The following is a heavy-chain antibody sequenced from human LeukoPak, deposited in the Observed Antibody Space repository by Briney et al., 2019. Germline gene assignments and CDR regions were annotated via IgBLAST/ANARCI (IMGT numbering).Heavy chain of an antibody. D-gene: IGHD1-26*01. J-gene: IGHJ4*02. CDR1: GFTFSSYE. Sequence: PGGSLRLSCAASGFTFSSYEMNWVRQAPGKGLEWVSFISTSSSYIYYADSVKGRFTISRDNSKNTLYLQMNSLRAEDTAVYYCAREATSSHPWFDYWGQGTLVTVSS. CDR3: AREATSSHPWFDY. CDR2: ISTSSSYI. V-gene: IGHV3-21*04.